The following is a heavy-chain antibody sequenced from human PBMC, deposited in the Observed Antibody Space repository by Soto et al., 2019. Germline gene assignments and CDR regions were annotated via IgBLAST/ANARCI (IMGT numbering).Heavy chain of an antibody. CDR2: ISGSGGST. D-gene: IGHD3-16*01. J-gene: IGHJ3*02. V-gene: IGHV3-23*01. CDR3: AKDIMITFGGVWAFDI. CDR1: GFTFSSYA. Sequence: GGSLRLSCAASGFTFSSYAMSWVRQAPGKGLEWVSAISGSGGSTYYADSVKGRFTISRDNSKNTLYLQMNSLRAEDTAVYYCAKDIMITFGGVWAFDIWGQGTMVTVSS.